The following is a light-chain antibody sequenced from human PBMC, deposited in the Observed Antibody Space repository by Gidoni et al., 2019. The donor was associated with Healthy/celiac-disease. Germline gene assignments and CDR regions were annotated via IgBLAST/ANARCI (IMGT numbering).Light chain of an antibody. CDR3: QQSYSTPRT. V-gene: IGKV1-39*01. CDR2: AAS. Sequence: TQSPSSLSASEGDRVTITCRASQSISSYLNWYQQKPGKAPKLLIYAASSLQSGVPSRFSGSGSGTDFTLTISSLQPEDFATYYCQQSYSTPRTFGGGTKVEIK. J-gene: IGKJ4*01. CDR1: QSISSY.